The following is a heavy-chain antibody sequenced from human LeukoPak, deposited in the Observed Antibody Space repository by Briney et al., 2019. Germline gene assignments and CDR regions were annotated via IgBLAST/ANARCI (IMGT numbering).Heavy chain of an antibody. D-gene: IGHD3-16*01. Sequence: GGSLRLSCAASGFTFSSYSMNWVRQAPGKGLEWVSSISSSSSYIYYADSMKGRFTISRDNAKNSLYLQMNSLRAEDTAVYYCARGGFMHALDIWGQGIKVTVSS. CDR1: GFTFSSYS. J-gene: IGHJ3*02. CDR3: ARGGFMHALDI. CDR2: ISSSSSYI. V-gene: IGHV3-21*01.